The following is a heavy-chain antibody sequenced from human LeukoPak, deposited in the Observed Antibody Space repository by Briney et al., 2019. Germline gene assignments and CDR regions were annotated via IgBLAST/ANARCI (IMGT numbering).Heavy chain of an antibody. CDR1: GFNFSPYA. J-gene: IGHJ3*02. Sequence: GGSLRLSCVASGFNFSPYAVHWVRQAPGKGLEWVAIISNDGTTESYTDSVKGRFTISRDNFKNTLYLQMNGLRLEDTAVYYCAKDPPFSSSPDAFDIWGQGTMVTVSS. CDR3: AKDPPFSSSPDAFDI. D-gene: IGHD6-13*01. V-gene: IGHV3-30-3*01. CDR2: ISNDGTTE.